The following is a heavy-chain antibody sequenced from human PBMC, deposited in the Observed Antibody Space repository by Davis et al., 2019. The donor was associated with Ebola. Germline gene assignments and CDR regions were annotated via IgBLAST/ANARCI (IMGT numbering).Heavy chain of an antibody. V-gene: IGHV3-74*01. J-gene: IGHJ4*02. CDR2: INGDGSST. CDR1: GFTFSSCW. D-gene: IGHD1-26*01. Sequence: PGGSLRLSCATSGFTFSSCWMHWVRQAPGKGLVWVSRINGDGSSTNYADSVKGRFTISRDNSKNTLYLQMNSLRAEDTAVYYCARVWGVRGSYSDHFDHWGQGILVTVSS. CDR3: ARVWGVRGSYSDHFDH.